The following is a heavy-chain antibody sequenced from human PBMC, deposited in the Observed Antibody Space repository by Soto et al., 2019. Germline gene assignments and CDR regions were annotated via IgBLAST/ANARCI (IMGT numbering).Heavy chain of an antibody. J-gene: IGHJ4*02. D-gene: IGHD1-26*01. V-gene: IGHV3-49*03. Sequence: GSLRLSCTASGFTFGDYAMSWFRQAPGKGLEWVGFIRSKAYGGTTEYAASVKGRFTISRDDSKSIAYLQMNSLKTEDTAVYYCTRDPSGSYYVGEYFDYWGQGTLVTVSS. CDR1: GFTFGDYA. CDR2: IRSKAYGGTT. CDR3: TRDPSGSYYVGEYFDY.